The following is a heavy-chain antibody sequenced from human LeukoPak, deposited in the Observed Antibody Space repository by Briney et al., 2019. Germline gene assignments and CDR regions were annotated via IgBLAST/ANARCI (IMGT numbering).Heavy chain of an antibody. V-gene: IGHV4-59*01. CDR1: GGSISSYY. J-gene: IGHJ5*02. D-gene: IGHD7-27*01. Sequence: SETLSLTCTVSGGSISSYYWNWIRQPPGKGLEWIGYIYYNGSTNCNPSLKSRVTISVDSSKNQFSLKLSSVTAADTAVYYCASSGDRLSAFDPWGQGTLVTVSS. CDR2: IYYNGST. CDR3: ASSGDRLSAFDP.